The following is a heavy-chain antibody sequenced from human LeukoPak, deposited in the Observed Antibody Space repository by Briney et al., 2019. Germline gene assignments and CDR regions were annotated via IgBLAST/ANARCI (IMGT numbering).Heavy chain of an antibody. CDR2: ISGSGGST. Sequence: GGSLRLSCAASGFTFSSYGMSWVRQAPGKGLEWVSAISGSGGSTYYADSVKGRFTISRDNSKNTLYLQMNSLRAEDTAVYYCAKDDRIQTRRYSYNYWGQGTLVTVSS. CDR3: AKDDRIQTRRYSYNY. CDR1: GFTFSSYG. J-gene: IGHJ4*02. D-gene: IGHD5-18*01. V-gene: IGHV3-23*01.